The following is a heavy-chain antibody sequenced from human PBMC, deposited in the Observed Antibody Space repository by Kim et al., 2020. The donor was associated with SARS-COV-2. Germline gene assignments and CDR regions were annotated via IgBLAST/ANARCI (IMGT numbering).Heavy chain of an antibody. CDR3: ARAAYSYGYEAHTDDAFDI. CDR2: IYYSGST. D-gene: IGHD5-18*01. CDR1: GGSISSGDYY. J-gene: IGHJ3*02. Sequence: SETLSLTCTVSGGSISSGDYYWSWIRQPPGKGLEWIGYIYYSGSTYYNPSLKSRVTISVDTSKNQFSLKLSSVTAADTAVYYCARAAYSYGYEAHTDDAFDIWGQGTMVTVSS. V-gene: IGHV4-30-4*01.